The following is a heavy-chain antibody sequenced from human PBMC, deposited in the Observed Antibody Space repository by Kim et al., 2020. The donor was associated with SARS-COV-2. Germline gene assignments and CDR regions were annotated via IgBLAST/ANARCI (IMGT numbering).Heavy chain of an antibody. J-gene: IGHJ4*02. D-gene: IGHD4-17*01. Sequence: YYADSVKGRFTISRDNSKNTLYLQMNSLRAEDTAVYYCAKRRYGDYTFDYWGQGTLVTVSS. CDR3: AKRRYGDYTFDY. V-gene: IGHV3-30*02.